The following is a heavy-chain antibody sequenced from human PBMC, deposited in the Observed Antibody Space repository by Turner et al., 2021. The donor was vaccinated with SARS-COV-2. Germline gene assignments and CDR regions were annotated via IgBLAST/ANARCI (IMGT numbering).Heavy chain of an antibody. CDR1: GFTFNLFA. CDR2: ISGSADST. J-gene: IGHJ4*02. CDR3: ASYVWGSYRYIDH. V-gene: IGHV3-23*04. Sequence: EVQLVESGGGLVQPGGSLRLSCAASGFTFNLFAMGWVRQAQGKGLEWFSGISGSADSTYHADSVRGRFTISRDNSKNTLYLQMNSLRAEDTALYYCASYVWGSYRYIDHWGQGTLVTVSS. D-gene: IGHD3-16*02.